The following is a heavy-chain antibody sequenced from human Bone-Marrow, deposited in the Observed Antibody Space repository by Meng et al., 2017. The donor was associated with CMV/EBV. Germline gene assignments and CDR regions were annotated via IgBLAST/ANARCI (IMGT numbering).Heavy chain of an antibody. D-gene: IGHD1-20*01. CDR1: GFTFSSYS. CDR3: ARDLTGSSGAFDI. Sequence: GESLKISCAASGFTFSSYSMNWVRQAPGKRLEWVSSISSSSSYIYYADSVKGRFTISRDNAKNSLYLQMNSLRAEDTAVYYCARDLTGSSGAFDIWGQGTMVTVSS. J-gene: IGHJ3*02. CDR2: ISSSSSYI. V-gene: IGHV3-21*01.